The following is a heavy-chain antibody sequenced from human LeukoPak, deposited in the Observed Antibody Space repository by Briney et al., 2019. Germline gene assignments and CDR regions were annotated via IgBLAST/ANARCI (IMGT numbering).Heavy chain of an antibody. J-gene: IGHJ4*02. CDR1: GFTFSDYA. V-gene: IGHV3-23*01. CDR2: ISGSGGST. CDR3: AKGSRSGYDYPYYFDY. Sequence: GGSLRLSCAASGFTFSDYAMNWVRRAPGKGLEWVSAISGSGGSTYYADSAKGRFTISRDNSKNTLYLQMNSLRAEDTAVYYCAKGSRSGYDYPYYFDYWGQGTLVTVSS. D-gene: IGHD5-12*01.